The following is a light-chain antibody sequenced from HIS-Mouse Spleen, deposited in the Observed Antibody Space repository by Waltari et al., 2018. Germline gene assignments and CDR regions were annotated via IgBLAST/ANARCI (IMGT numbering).Light chain of an antibody. Sequence: QSALTQPASVSGSPGQSLTISCTGTSSDVGSYNLVSWYQPHPGKAPKPMIYEGSKRPSGVSNRFSGSKSGNTASLTISGLQAEDEADYYCCSYAGSSTWVFGGGTKLTVL. CDR2: EGS. CDR3: CSYAGSSTWV. V-gene: IGLV2-23*01. J-gene: IGLJ3*02. CDR1: SSDVGSYNL.